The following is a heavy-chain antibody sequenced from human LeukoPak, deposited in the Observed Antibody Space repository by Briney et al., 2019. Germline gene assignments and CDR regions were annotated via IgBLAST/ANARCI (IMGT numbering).Heavy chain of an antibody. Sequence: GGSLRLSCAASGFTFSSYSMTWVRQAPGKGLEWVANIKQDGSEKYYVDSVKGRFTISRDNAKNSLYLQMNSLRAEDTAVYYCARDRRCSSTSCYYFDYWGQGTLVTVSS. D-gene: IGHD2-2*01. V-gene: IGHV3-7*04. CDR3: ARDRRCSSTSCYYFDY. J-gene: IGHJ4*02. CDR1: GFTFSSYS. CDR2: IKQDGSEK.